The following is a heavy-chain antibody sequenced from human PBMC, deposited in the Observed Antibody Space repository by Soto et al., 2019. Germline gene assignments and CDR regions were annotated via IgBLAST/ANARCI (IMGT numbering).Heavy chain of an antibody. CDR1: GGTFSSYV. CDR3: ARGFKVYNYNKSEYYQFGE. V-gene: IGHV1-69*12. CDR2: IITTFGTE. J-gene: IGHJ4*02. Sequence: QVQLVQSGAEVRKPGSSVKVSCKASGGTFSSYVISWVRQAPGQGLEWMGGIITTFGTENYAQKFQGRVRITADESTNTVYMELRSLRPEDTAVYYCARGFKVYNYNKSEYYQFGEWGQGTLVTVSS. D-gene: IGHD3-22*01.